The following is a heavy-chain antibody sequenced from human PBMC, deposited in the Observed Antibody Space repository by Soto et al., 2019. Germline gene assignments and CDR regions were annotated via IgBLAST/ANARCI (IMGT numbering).Heavy chain of an antibody. CDR2: INWIGGST. CDR1: GFIVSSNY. D-gene: IGHD3-16*01. CDR3: ARHGGTPDLYFDY. Sequence: PGGSLRLYCTASGFIVSSNYMSWVRQAPGQGLEWVSAINWIGGSTNYAESMKDRFTISRDNAKNSLYLQMSSLKAEDTALYYCARHGGTPDLYFDYWGQGT. V-gene: IGHV3-20*04. J-gene: IGHJ4*02.